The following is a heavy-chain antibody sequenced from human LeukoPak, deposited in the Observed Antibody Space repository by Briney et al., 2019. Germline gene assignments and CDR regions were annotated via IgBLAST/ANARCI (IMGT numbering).Heavy chain of an antibody. CDR1: GGXFSGYY. CDR2: INHSGST. CDR3: ARGTEGVTPNWFDP. D-gene: IGHD4-23*01. J-gene: IGHJ5*02. Sequence: PSETLSLTCGVYGGXFSGYYWSWIRQPPGKGLEWIGEINHSGSTNYNPSLKSRVTISVDTSKNQFSLKLSSVTAADTAVYYCARGTEGVTPNWFDPWGQGTLVTVSS. V-gene: IGHV4-34*01.